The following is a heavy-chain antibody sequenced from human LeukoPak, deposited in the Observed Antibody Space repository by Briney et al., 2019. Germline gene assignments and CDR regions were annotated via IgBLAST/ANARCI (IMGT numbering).Heavy chain of an antibody. Sequence: ASVKVSCKASGYTFTSYGISWVRQAPGQGLEWMGWISAYNGNTNYAQKLQGRVTMTTDTSTSTAYMELRSLRSDDTAVYYCQGYCSSTSCYGKYFDYWGQGTLVTVSS. J-gene: IGHJ4*02. D-gene: IGHD2-2*01. CDR3: QGYCSSTSCYGKYFDY. CDR2: ISAYNGNT. V-gene: IGHV1-18*01. CDR1: GYTFTSYG.